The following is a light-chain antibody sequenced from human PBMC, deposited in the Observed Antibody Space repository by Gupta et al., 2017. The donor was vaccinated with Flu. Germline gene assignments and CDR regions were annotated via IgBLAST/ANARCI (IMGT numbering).Light chain of an antibody. CDR3: QQYSRLPLT. V-gene: IGKV3-20*01. CDR2: DAS. J-gene: IGKJ4*01. Sequence: EIALTQSPGTLSLSPGERATLSCRASQSVRDSYVAWYQQKPAKAPRILIYDASRRPSGLPDRFRGSGSGTEFTLTISRLKPEDSAVYYCQQYSRLPLTFGRGTKVEIK. CDR1: QSVRDSY.